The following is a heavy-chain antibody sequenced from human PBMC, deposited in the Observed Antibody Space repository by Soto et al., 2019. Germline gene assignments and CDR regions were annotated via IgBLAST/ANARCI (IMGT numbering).Heavy chain of an antibody. CDR1: SFTFSSYW. CDR2: IKQDGSEN. V-gene: IGHV3-7*03. D-gene: IGHD6-19*01. J-gene: IGHJ6*02. CDR3: ARDGPFISVAAPAFQYAMDV. Sequence: GGSLRLSCAASSFTFSSYWLSWVRQAPGKGLEWVATIKQDGSENYYVDSVKGRFTISRDNAKNSLYLQMSSLRADDTAVYYCARDGPFISVAAPAFQYAMDVWGQGTTVTVSS.